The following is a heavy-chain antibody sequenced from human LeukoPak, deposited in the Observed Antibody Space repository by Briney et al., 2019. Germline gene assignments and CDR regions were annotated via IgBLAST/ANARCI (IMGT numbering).Heavy chain of an antibody. V-gene: IGHV4-61*08. CDR3: ARAPLWGCGGGFCYRYFDP. Sequence: SETLSLTCTVSGGSVSSSDYCWIRQSPGKGLEWIGYIYYSGRTNYNPSLKTRVTMLVDTSKNQFSLKMRSVTAADTAVYYCARAPLWGCGGGFCYRYFDPWGQGTLVTVSS. J-gene: IGHJ5*02. CDR2: IYYSGRT. CDR1: GGSVSSSDY. D-gene: IGHD2-21*01.